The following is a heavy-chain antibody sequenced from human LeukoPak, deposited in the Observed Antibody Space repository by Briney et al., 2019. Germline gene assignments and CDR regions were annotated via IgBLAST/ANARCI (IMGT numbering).Heavy chain of an antibody. J-gene: IGHJ4*02. D-gene: IGHD5-18*01. CDR1: GGSFSGYY. CDR2: INHSGST. V-gene: IGHV4-34*01. Sequence: SETLSLTCAVYGGSFSGYYWSWIRQPPGKGLEWIGEINHSGSTNYNPSLKSRVTISVDTSKNQFSLKLSSVTAADTAVYYCARGPSYGYRGYFDYWGQGTLVTVSS. CDR3: ARGPSYGYRGYFDY.